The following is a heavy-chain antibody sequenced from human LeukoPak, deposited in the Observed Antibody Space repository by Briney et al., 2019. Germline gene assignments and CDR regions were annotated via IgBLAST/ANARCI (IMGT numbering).Heavy chain of an antibody. CDR2: IYYSGST. CDR1: GGSISSGGYY. CDR3: ARGKGIAAAGTRWFDP. Sequence: SQTLSLTCTVSGGSISSGGYYWSWIRQHPGKGLEWIGYIYYSGSTYYNPSLKSRVTISVDKSTNQFSLKLSSVTAADTAVYYCARGKGIAAAGTRWFDPWGQGTLVTVSS. J-gene: IGHJ5*02. V-gene: IGHV4-31*03. D-gene: IGHD6-13*01.